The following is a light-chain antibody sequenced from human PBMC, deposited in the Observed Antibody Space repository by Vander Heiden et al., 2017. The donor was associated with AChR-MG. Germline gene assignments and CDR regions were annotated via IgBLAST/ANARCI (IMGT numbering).Light chain of an antibody. Sequence: QSALTPPPPAAGSPGQSVTISRPGTSHDVGGYNHVSWHQQHPGKAPKLMIYEVNKWPSGVPDRFSGSKSGNTASLTVSGLQAEDEADYYCSSYAGSNNVVFGGGTKLTVL. CDR2: EVN. J-gene: IGLJ2*01. V-gene: IGLV2-8*01. CDR1: SHDVGGYNH. CDR3: SSYAGSNNVV.